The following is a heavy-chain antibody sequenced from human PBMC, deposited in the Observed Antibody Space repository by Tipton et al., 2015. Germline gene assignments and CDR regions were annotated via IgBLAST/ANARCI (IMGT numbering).Heavy chain of an antibody. CDR3: ASRNSLYFTFDY. J-gene: IGHJ4*02. D-gene: IGHD1-7*01. V-gene: IGHV4-39*07. Sequence: TLSLTCTVSGASLSSSSYYWGWIRQSPGEGLEWIGEIYHSGSTNYNPSLKSRVTISVDKSKNQFSLKLTSVTAADTAVYYCASRNSLYFTFDYWGQGTLVTVSS. CDR1: GASLSSSSYY. CDR2: IYHSGST.